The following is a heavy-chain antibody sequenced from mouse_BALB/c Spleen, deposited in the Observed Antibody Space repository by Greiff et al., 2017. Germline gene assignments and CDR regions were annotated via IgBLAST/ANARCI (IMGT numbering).Heavy chain of an antibody. Sequence: EVQLVESGGGLVKPGGSLKLSCAASGFTFSDYYMYWVRQTPEKRLEWVATISDGGSYTYYPDSVKGRFTISRDNAKNNLYLQMSRLKSEDTAMYYCARESVIDTANYAMDYWGEEASVTDSS. CDR3: ARESVIDTANYAMDY. D-gene: IGHD1-2*01. V-gene: IGHV5-4*02. CDR1: GFTFSDYY. J-gene: IGHJ4*01. CDR2: ISDGGSYT.